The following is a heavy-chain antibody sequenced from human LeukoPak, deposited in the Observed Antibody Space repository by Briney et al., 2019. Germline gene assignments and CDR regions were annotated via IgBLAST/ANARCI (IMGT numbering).Heavy chain of an antibody. CDR2: ISGSGGST. D-gene: IGHD3-9*01. V-gene: IGHV3-23*01. Sequence: GGSLRLSCARSGFTVSSYAMSWVRQAPGKGLEWVSAISGSGGSTYYADSVKGRFTISRDNSKNTLYLQMNSLRAEDTAVYYWAKDPDDILAGYGDYWGQGTLVTVSS. J-gene: IGHJ4*02. CDR1: GFTVSSYA. CDR3: AKDPDDILAGYGDY.